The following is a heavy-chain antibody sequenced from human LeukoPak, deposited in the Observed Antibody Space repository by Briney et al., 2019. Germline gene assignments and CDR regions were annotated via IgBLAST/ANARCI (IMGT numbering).Heavy chain of an antibody. CDR3: ARDLASTRFFMVVAAYDAFDI. CDR1: GYTFTSYY. CDR2: INPSGGST. V-gene: IGHV1-46*01. D-gene: IGHD2-15*01. Sequence: ASVKVSCKASGYTFTSYYMHWVRQAPGQGLEWMGIINPSGGSTSYAQKSQGRVTMTRDTSTSTVYMELSSLRSEDTAVYYCARDLASTRFFMVVAAYDAFDIWGQGTMVTVSS. J-gene: IGHJ3*02.